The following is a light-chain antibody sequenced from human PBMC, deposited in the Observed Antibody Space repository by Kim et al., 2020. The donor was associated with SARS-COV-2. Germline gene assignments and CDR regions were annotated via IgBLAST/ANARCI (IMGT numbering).Light chain of an antibody. CDR3: QQYHLYWT. CDR2: KAS. J-gene: IGKJ1*01. Sequence: SASVGDRVTITCRASQSISSWLAWYQQKPGKAPKLLIYKASTLESGVPSRFSGSGSGALFTLTISSLQPDDFATYYCQQYHLYWTFGPGTKVEIK. CDR1: QSISSW. V-gene: IGKV1-5*03.